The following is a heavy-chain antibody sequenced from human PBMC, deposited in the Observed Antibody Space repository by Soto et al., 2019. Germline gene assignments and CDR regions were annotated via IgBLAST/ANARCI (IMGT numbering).Heavy chain of an antibody. CDR3: AGSLRYFDWFDWLDP. J-gene: IGHJ5*02. D-gene: IGHD3-9*01. CDR2: ISDSGST. V-gene: IGHV4-59*08. Sequence: QVQLQESGPGLVKPSETLSLTCTVSGHSITNYYWSWIRQPPGMGLEWIGHISDSGSTNYNPSLRSRVTISVDTSKSQFSLKLSSVTAADTAVYYCAGSLRYFDWFDWLDPWGQGTLVIVSS. CDR1: GHSITNYY.